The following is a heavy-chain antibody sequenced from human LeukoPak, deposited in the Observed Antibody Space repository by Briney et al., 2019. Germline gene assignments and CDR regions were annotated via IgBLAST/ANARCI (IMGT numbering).Heavy chain of an antibody. D-gene: IGHD3-10*01. CDR2: ITPNTGDT. J-gene: IGHJ4*02. Sequence: ASVKVSCKASGYTFSSFYLHWVRQAPGQGLEWMGIITPNTGDTTYAPKFQDRLIMTRDRSTSTVYMELHSLRSEDTAVYYCARSRNYYGVYFDNWGQGTLVPVSS. V-gene: IGHV1-46*01. CDR3: ARSRNYYGVYFDN. CDR1: GYTFSSFY.